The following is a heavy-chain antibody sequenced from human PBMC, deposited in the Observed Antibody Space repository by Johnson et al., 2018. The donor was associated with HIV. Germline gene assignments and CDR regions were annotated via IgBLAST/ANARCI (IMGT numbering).Heavy chain of an antibody. CDR1: GFTVSSNY. Sequence: VQLVESGGGLVQPGGSLRLSCAASGFTVSSNYMSWVRQAPGKGLEWVSVIYSGGSTYYADSVTGRFTISRDNSKNTLYLQMNSLRAEDTAVYYCAKVGATVITPRGEAFDIWGQGTMVTVSS. J-gene: IGHJ3*02. CDR3: AKVGATVITPRGEAFDI. CDR2: IYSGGST. D-gene: IGHD4-23*01. V-gene: IGHV3-66*02.